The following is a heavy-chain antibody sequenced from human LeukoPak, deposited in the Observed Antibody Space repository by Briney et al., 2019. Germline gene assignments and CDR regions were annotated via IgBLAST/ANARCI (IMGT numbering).Heavy chain of an antibody. Sequence: SETLSLTCTVSGYSISSGYYWGWIRQPPGKGLEWIGSIYHSGSTYYNPSLKSRVTISVDTSKNQFSLKLTSVTAADTAVYYCARGEVDYYDRGLYYFDSWGQGTLVTVSS. J-gene: IGHJ4*02. CDR1: GYSISSGYY. D-gene: IGHD3-10*02. V-gene: IGHV4-38-2*02. CDR3: ARGEVDYYDRGLYYFDS. CDR2: IYHSGST.